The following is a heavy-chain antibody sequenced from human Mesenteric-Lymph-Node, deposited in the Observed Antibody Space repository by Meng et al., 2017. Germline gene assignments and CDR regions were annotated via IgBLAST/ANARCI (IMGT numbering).Heavy chain of an antibody. J-gene: IGHJ4*02. CDR2: ISASGGST. CDR1: GFTFSDYT. D-gene: IGHD6-13*01. CDR3: AKIVAAGTEFDY. Sequence: GESLKISCAASGFTFSDYTMSWVRQAPGQGLDWVSAISASGGSTYYADSVKGRFTSSRDNSKDMLYLQMNSLRAEDTAVYFCAKIVAAGTEFDYWGQGTLVTVSS. V-gene: IGHV3-23*01.